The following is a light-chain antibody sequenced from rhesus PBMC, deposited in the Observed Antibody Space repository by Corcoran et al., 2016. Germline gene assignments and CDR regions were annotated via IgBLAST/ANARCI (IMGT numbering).Light chain of an antibody. J-gene: IGKJ2*01. V-gene: IGKV3S9*01. Sequence: EIVMTQSPATLSLSPGERATLSCRASQSVSSYVAWYQQKPEQAPSLLIYGSSSRATGIPDRFSGMGSGTDFILTISSLETEDFAVYYCQQYSNWPYSFGQGTKVEIK. CDR1: QSVSSY. CDR3: QQYSNWPYS. CDR2: GSS.